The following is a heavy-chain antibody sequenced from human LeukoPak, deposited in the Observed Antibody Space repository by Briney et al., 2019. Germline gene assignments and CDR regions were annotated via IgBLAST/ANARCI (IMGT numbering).Heavy chain of an antibody. CDR3: ARVGCSSTSCYPEKDY. Sequence: ASVKVSCKASGYTFTSYGISWVRQAPGQGLEWMGWISAYNGNTNCAQKFQGRVTMTTDTSTSTASMELRSLRSDDTGVYYCARVGCSSTSCYPEKDYWGQGTLVTVSS. V-gene: IGHV1-18*01. CDR2: ISAYNGNT. J-gene: IGHJ4*02. D-gene: IGHD2-2*01. CDR1: GYTFTSYG.